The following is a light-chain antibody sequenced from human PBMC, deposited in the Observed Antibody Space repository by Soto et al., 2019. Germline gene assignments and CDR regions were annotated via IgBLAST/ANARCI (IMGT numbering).Light chain of an antibody. J-gene: IGKJ2*01. Sequence: AIQMTQSPSSLSASVGDRVSISCRASQDIKNDLGWFQQKPGKAPNLLIYTASRLQTGVPSRFNGSGSGTDFTLTISGLQPEDFATYYCLQDYDFPYTFGQGTKLEIK. V-gene: IGKV1-6*01. CDR3: LQDYDFPYT. CDR1: QDIKND. CDR2: TAS.